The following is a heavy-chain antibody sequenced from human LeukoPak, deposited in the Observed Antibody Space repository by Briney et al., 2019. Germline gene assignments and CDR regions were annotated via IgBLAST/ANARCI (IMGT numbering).Heavy chain of an antibody. CDR2: INPSGGST. D-gene: IGHD4-17*01. CDR1: GYTFTSYY. V-gene: IGHV1-46*01. CDR3: ARGVSVTTRLVYFDY. Sequence: ASVKVSCKASGYTFTSYYMHWVRQAPGQGLEWMGRINPSGGSTSYAQKFQGRVTMTTDTSTSTAYMELSSLRSEDTAVYYCARGVSVTTRLVYFDYWGEGTLVTVSS. J-gene: IGHJ4*02.